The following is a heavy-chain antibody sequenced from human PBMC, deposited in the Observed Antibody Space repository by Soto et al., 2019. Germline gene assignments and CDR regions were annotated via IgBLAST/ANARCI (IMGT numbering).Heavy chain of an antibody. CDR1: GGSFSGYY. CDR3: VRGWVWNFDY. Sequence: QVQLQQWGAGLLKPSETLSLTCAVYGGSFSGYYWSWIRQPPGKGLEWIGEINHSGSTNYNPSLKSRVTISVDTSKNQFSLKLSSVTAADTAVYYCVRGWVWNFDYWGQGTLVTVSS. V-gene: IGHV4-34*01. J-gene: IGHJ4*02. D-gene: IGHD1-1*01. CDR2: INHSGST.